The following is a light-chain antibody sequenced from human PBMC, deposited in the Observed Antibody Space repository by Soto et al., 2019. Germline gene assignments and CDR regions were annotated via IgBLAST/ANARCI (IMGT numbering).Light chain of an antibody. CDR1: QSVSSY. J-gene: IGKJ4*01. V-gene: IGKV3-15*01. CDR3: QQYNNWPLT. Sequence: EIVLTQSPATLSLSPGERATLSCMAIQSVSSYLAWYQQKPGQAPRLLIYGASTRATDIPARFSGSGSGTEFTLTISSLQSEDFAVYYCQQYNNWPLTFGGGTKVDI. CDR2: GAS.